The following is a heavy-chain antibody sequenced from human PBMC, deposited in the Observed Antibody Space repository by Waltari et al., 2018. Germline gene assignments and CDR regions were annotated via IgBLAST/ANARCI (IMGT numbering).Heavy chain of an antibody. Sequence: QVQLQQWGAGLLKPSETLSLTCAVYGGSFSGYYWRWTRQPPGKGLEWIGEINHSGSTNYNPSLKSRVTISVDTSKNQFSLKLSSVTAADTAVYYCARERIAARPYFDYWGQGTLVTVSS. V-gene: IGHV4-34*01. D-gene: IGHD6-6*01. CDR2: INHSGST. CDR3: ARERIAARPYFDY. J-gene: IGHJ4*02. CDR1: GGSFSGYY.